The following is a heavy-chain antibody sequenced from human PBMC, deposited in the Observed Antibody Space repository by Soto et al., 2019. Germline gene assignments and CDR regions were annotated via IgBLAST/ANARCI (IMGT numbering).Heavy chain of an antibody. V-gene: IGHV5-10-1*03. Sequence: DVMLVQSGAEVKKPGESLRISCKAFRFKFTSYWITWVRQMPGKGLEWLGAIDPSDGNIYRSPSLQGHVTLSADTSISTAYLQWSSLRASDTAMYFCIRSYCSAGNCYSFDPWGQGTQVIVSS. D-gene: IGHD2-21*02. CDR2: IDPSDGNI. CDR1: RFKFTSYW. J-gene: IGHJ5*02. CDR3: IRSYCSAGNCYSFDP.